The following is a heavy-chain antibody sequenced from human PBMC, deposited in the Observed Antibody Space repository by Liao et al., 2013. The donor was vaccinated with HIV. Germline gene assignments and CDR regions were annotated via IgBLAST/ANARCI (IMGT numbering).Heavy chain of an antibody. D-gene: IGHD5-24*01. CDR3: ARGQRWLPFDY. CDR2: VNHSGST. CDR1: GGSFSGYY. J-gene: IGHJ4*02. Sequence: QVQLQQWGAGLLKPSETLSLTCAVYGGSFSGYYWSWIRQPPREGAWSGLGKVNHSGSTNYNPSLKSRVTISVDTSKNQFSLKLSSVTAADTAVYYCARGQRWLPFDYWGQGTLVTVSS. V-gene: IGHV4-34*01.